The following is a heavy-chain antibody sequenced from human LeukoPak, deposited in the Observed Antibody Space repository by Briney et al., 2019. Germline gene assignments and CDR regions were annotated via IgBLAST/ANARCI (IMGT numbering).Heavy chain of an antibody. CDR2: IYTSGST. D-gene: IGHD3-16*01. V-gene: IGHV4-4*09. J-gene: IGHJ6*03. Sequence: SETLSLTCTVSGGSISSYYWSWIRQPPGKGLEWIGYIYTSGSTNYNPSLKSRVTISVDTSKNQFSPKLSSVTAADTAVYYCAGGGATEYYYYMDVWGKGTTVTVSS. CDR3: AGGGATEYYYYMDV. CDR1: GGSISSYY.